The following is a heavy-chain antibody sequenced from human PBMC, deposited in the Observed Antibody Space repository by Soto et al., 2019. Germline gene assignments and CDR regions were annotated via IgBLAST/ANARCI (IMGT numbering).Heavy chain of an antibody. V-gene: IGHV3-21*01. Sequence: GGSLRLSCAASGFTFSGYSMNWVRQAPGKGLEWVSSISSSSSYIYYADSVKGRFTISRDNAKNSLYLQMNSLRAEDTAVYYCARDNTVKDYYYYMDVWGKGTTVTVSS. J-gene: IGHJ6*03. CDR2: ISSSSSYI. CDR3: ARDNTVKDYYYYMDV. D-gene: IGHD4-17*01. CDR1: GFTFSGYS.